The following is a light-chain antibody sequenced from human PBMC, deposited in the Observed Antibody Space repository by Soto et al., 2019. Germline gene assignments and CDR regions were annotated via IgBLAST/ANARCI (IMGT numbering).Light chain of an antibody. Sequence: DIQMTQSPSTLSASVGDRVTITCRASQSISSWVAWYEQKPGRAPNLLIYKASSLESGVPSRFSGSGSGTEFTLTISSLQPDDFATYYCQQYNSYSWTFGQGTKVEIK. V-gene: IGKV1-5*03. CDR1: QSISSW. J-gene: IGKJ1*01. CDR3: QQYNSYSWT. CDR2: KAS.